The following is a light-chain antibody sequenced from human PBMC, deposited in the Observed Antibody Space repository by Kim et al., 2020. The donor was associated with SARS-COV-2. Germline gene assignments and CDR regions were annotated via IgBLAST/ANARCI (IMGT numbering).Light chain of an antibody. CDR2: YDS. CDR3: QGWDSSSDHPV. CDR1: NIGSKS. V-gene: IGLV3-21*04. Sequence: SYELTQPPSVSVAPGKTARITCGGNNIGSKSVHWYQQKPGQAPVLVIYYDSDRPSGTPERFSGSNSGNTATLTISRVEAGDEADYYCQGWDSSSDHPVFGGGTQLTVL. J-gene: IGLJ3*02.